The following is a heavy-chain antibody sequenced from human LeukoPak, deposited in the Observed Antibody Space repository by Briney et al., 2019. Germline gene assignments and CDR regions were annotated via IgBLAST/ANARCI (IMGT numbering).Heavy chain of an antibody. Sequence: PSETLSLTCAVYGGSFSGYYWSWIRQPPGKGLEWIGEINHSGSTNYNPSLKSRVTISVDTSKNQFSLKLSSVTAADTAVYYCARVMITFGGVIAANDAFDIWGQGTMVTVSS. V-gene: IGHV4-34*01. CDR1: GGSFSGYY. CDR3: ARVMITFGGVIAANDAFDI. CDR2: INHSGST. J-gene: IGHJ3*02. D-gene: IGHD3-16*02.